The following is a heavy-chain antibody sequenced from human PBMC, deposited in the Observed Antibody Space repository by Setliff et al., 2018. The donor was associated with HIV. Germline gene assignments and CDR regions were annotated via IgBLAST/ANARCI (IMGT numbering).Heavy chain of an antibody. CDR1: GYTLIELS. V-gene: IGHV1-24*01. CDR3: ATMGSGRFGYFFDY. CDR2: FDPEDGET. Sequence: ASVKVSCKVSGYTLIELSMHWVRQAPGKGLEWMGGFDPEDGETIYAQKFQGRVTMTEDTSTDTAYMELSSLRAEDTAVYYCATMGSGRFGYFFDYWGQGTLVTVSS. J-gene: IGHJ4*02. D-gene: IGHD6-19*01.